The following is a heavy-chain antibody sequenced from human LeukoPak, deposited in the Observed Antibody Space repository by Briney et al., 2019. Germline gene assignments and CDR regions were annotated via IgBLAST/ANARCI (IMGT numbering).Heavy chain of an antibody. CDR2: NIPIFGTA. J-gene: IGHJ5*02. D-gene: IGHD3-22*01. CDR3: ARGYYDSIWFDP. CDR1: GGTFSSYA. Sequence: SVKVSCKASGGTFSSYAISWVRQAPGQGLEWMGGNIPIFGTANYAQKFQGRVTITADESTSTAYMELSSLRSEDTAVYYCARGYYDSIWFDPWGQGTLVTVSS. V-gene: IGHV1-69*13.